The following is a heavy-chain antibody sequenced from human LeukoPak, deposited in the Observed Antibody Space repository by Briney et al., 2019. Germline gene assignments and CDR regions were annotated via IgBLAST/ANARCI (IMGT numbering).Heavy chain of an antibody. J-gene: IGHJ4*02. V-gene: IGHV4-59*01. CDR1: GGSISSYY. CDR2: IYYSGST. Sequence: PSETLSLTCTVSGGSISSYYWSWIRQPPGKGLEWIGYIYYSGSTNYNPSLKSRVTISVDTSKNQFSLKLSSATAADTAVYYCARDAYYYDSSGYPVGPYYFDYWGQGTLVTVSS. D-gene: IGHD3-22*01. CDR3: ARDAYYYDSSGYPVGPYYFDY.